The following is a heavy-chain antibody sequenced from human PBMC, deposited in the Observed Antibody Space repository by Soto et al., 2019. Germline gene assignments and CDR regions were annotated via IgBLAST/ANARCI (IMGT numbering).Heavy chain of an antibody. CDR2: IIPIFGTA. Sequence: QVQLVQSGAEVKKPGSSVKVSCKASGGTFSSYAISWVRQAPGQGLEWMGGIIPIFGTANYAQKFQGRVTITADESTRTAYMELSSLRSEDTAVYYCARVGRITIFGVVNYGMDVWGQGTTVTVSS. V-gene: IGHV1-69*01. J-gene: IGHJ6*02. CDR3: ARVGRITIFGVVNYGMDV. CDR1: GGTFSSYA. D-gene: IGHD3-3*01.